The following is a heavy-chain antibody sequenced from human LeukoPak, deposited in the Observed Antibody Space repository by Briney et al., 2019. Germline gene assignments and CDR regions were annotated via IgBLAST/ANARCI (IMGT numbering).Heavy chain of an antibody. CDR3: AREVYGSGSSGYDY. CDR2: IYCSGST. CDR1: GGSIISYY. V-gene: IGHV4-59*01. Sequence: SETLSLTCTVSGGSIISYYWSWIRQPPGKGLGWIGYIYCSGSTNYNASLKSRVTISVDTSKNQFSLKLSSVTAADTAVYYCAREVYGSGSSGYDYWGQGTLVTVSS. J-gene: IGHJ4*02. D-gene: IGHD3-10*01.